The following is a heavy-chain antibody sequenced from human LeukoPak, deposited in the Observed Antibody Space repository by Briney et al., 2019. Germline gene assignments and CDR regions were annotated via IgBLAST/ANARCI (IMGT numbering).Heavy chain of an antibody. CDR1: GGSISSISYY. D-gene: IGHD1-26*01. CDR2: IYYTGSS. V-gene: IGHV4-39*01. CDR3: ARHYLGGNYPDYFNH. Sequence: PSETLSLTCTISGGSISSISYYWGWIRQPPGKGLEWIGSIYYTGSSYYNPSLKSRVTVSADTSKNQFSLNLRSVTAADTAVYYCARHYLGGNYPDYFNHWGQGTLVTVSS. J-gene: IGHJ4*02.